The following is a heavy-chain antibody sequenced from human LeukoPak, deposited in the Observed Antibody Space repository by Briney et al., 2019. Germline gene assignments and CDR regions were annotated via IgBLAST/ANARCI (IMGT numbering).Heavy chain of an antibody. D-gene: IGHD6-19*01. CDR3: ARDLRSGWYGSTVDY. CDR1: GYTFTGYY. J-gene: IGHJ4*02. CDR2: INPNSGGT. V-gene: IGHV1-2*02. Sequence: APVKVSCKASGYTFTGYYMHWVRQAPGQGLEWMGWINPNSGGTNYAQKFQGRVTMTRDTSISTAYMELSRLRSDDTAVYYCARDLRSGWYGSTVDYWGQGTLVTVSS.